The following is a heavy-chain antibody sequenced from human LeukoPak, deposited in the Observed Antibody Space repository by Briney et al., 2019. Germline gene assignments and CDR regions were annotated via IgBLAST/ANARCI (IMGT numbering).Heavy chain of an antibody. CDR1: GYTFTDYF. CDR3: ARDDLVPYFDWSQNGFDY. CDR2: INPKTGGT. V-gene: IGHV1-2*02. Sequence: ASVTVSCKASGYTFTDYFIHWVRQAPGQGLEWMGWINPKTGGTHYAQNFQGRVTMTRDTSIRTAYMELRRLRSDDTAVYYCARDDLVPYFDWSQNGFDYWGQGTLVTVSS. J-gene: IGHJ4*02. D-gene: IGHD3-9*01.